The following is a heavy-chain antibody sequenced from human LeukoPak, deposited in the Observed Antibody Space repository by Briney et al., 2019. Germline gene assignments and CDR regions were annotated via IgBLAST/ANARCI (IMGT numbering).Heavy chain of an antibody. D-gene: IGHD3-22*01. J-gene: IGHJ4*02. Sequence: PGGSLRLSCAASGFTFSNYDMHWVRQATGKGLEWVSGIGTAGDTYYPGSVKGRFTISRDNAKNSLYLQMNSLRAEDTAVYYCARDREAYYDSSLIDYWGQGTLVTVSS. CDR3: ARDREAYYDSSLIDY. CDR2: IGTAGDT. V-gene: IGHV3-13*01. CDR1: GFTFSNYD.